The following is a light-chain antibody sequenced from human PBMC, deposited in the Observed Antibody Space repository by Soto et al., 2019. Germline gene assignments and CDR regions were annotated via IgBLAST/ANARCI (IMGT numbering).Light chain of an antibody. Sequence: EVVLTQSPGTLSLSPGGGATLSCRASQSVSSRNLAWYQQRPGQAPGLLIYGASTRATGIPDRFSGSGSGTDFTLTISRLEPEDFAVYYCQQYGSSPITFGQGTRLEI. CDR2: GAS. CDR1: QSVSSRN. J-gene: IGKJ5*01. V-gene: IGKV3-20*01. CDR3: QQYGSSPIT.